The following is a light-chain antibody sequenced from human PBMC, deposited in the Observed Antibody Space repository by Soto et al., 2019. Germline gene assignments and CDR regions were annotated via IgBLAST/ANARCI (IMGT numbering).Light chain of an antibody. CDR2: DVN. CDR3: SAYSSGATHVV. CDR1: SSDIGGLYNY. J-gene: IGLJ2*01. V-gene: IGLV2-14*01. Sequence: SALTQPASVSGSPGQSITISCTGTSSDIGGLYNYVSWYQQHPGKAPKLLIYDVNDRPSGVSDRFSGSKSGNTASLTISGLQAEDEAVYFCSAYSSGATHVVFGGGTQLTVL.